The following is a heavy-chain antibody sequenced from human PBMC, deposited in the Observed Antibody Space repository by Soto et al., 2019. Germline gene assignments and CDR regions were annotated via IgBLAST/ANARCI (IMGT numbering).Heavy chain of an antibody. Sequence: QVQLVESGGGVVQPGRSLRLSCAASGFTFRSYAMHWVRQAPGKGLEWVAVISYDGSNTYFGDSLKGRLTISRDNSKNTLHLQMNSLRPEDTAVYYCARASLLGIGPATMRLVPGGMDVWGQGATVAVSS. J-gene: IGHJ6*02. CDR3: ARASLLGIGPATMRLVPGGMDV. V-gene: IGHV3-30-3*01. D-gene: IGHD2-2*01. CDR2: ISYDGSNT. CDR1: GFTFRSYA.